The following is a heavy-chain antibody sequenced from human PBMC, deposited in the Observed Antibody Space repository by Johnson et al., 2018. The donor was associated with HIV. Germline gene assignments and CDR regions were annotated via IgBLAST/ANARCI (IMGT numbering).Heavy chain of an antibody. CDR1: GFTFMDYY. V-gene: IGHV3-11*04. CDR3: ARVRRSGWYDNDAFDI. D-gene: IGHD6-19*01. Sequence: VQLVESGGGLVKPGGSLRLSCAASGFTFMDYYMSWVRQAPGKGLEWASYISSSGRTIYHADSVKGRFTISRDNAKNSLYLQMNSLRAEDTAVYYCARVRRSGWYDNDAFDIWGQGTMVTVSS. J-gene: IGHJ3*02. CDR2: ISSSGRTI.